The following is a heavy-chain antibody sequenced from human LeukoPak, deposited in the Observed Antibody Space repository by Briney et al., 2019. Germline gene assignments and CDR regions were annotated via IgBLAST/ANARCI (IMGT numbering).Heavy chain of an antibody. J-gene: IGHJ4*02. CDR1: GFTFNTYG. V-gene: IGHV3-30*18. D-gene: IGHD3-10*01. CDR3: AKDRSYYGAGSFFEY. CDR2: LSYDGSDK. Sequence: PGRSLRLSCAASGFTFNTYGMHWVRQAPGKGLEWVAALSYDGSDKWYTDSVKGRFTISRDNSENTVYLPMNSLRTEDTAVYYCAKDRSYYGAGSFFEYWGQGTLVTVSS.